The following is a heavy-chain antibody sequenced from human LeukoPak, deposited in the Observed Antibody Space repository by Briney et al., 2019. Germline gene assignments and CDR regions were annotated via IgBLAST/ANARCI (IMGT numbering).Heavy chain of an antibody. CDR3: AYAIVTTRNTWDM. V-gene: IGHV3-74*01. Sequence: QSGGSLRLSCAASGFTFSSHWMHWVRQAPGKGLVWVSRISSDGSSTNYADSVKGRFTISRDNAKNTLYLQMDSLRAEDTALYYCAYAIVTTRNTWDMWGQGTQVTVS. CDR2: ISSDGSST. D-gene: IGHD1-26*01. J-gene: IGHJ4*02. CDR1: GFTFSSHW.